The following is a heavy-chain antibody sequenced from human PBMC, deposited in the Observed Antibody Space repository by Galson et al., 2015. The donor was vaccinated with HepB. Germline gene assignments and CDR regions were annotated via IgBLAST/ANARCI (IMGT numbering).Heavy chain of an antibody. CDR3: AKDTRFYGSGTYYSDY. J-gene: IGHJ4*02. CDR1: GFSFSSHA. V-gene: IGHV3-23*01. D-gene: IGHD3-10*01. CDR2: ISGRGYST. Sequence: SLRISCAASGFSFSSHAMNWVRQAPGKGLEWVSRISGRGYSTSYADSVKGRFSISRDNSKNTLFLQMNSLRVEDTAVYYCAKDTRFYGSGTYYSDYWGQVTPVTVSS.